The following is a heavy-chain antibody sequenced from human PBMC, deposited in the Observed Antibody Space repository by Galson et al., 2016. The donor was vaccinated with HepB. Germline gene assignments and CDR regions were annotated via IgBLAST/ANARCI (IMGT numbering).Heavy chain of an antibody. CDR1: GFTFSDYY. CDR3: AKHGSSRSSPNGFDI. J-gene: IGHJ3*02. Sequence: SLRLSCAASGFTFSDYYVSWIRQAPGKGLEWVSYISSSRSYTKYADSVKGRFTISRDNAKNSLYLQMNSLRAEDTAVYYCAKHGSSRSSPNGFDIWGQGTMVTVSS. CDR2: ISSSRSYT. D-gene: IGHD6-13*01. V-gene: IGHV3-11*03.